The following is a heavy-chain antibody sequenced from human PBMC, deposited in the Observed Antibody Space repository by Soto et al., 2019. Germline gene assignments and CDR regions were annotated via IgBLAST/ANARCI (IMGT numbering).Heavy chain of an antibody. CDR2: ISYDGSNK. CDR3: ARHEKGPTYYDFWSGLIDY. J-gene: IGHJ4*02. V-gene: IGHV3-30*03. D-gene: IGHD3-3*01. Sequence: PGGSLRLSCAASGFTFSSYGMHWVRQAPGKGLEWVAVISYDGSNKYYADSVKGRFTISRDNSKNTLYLQMNSLRAEDTAVYYCARHEKGPTYYDFWSGLIDYWGQGTLVTVSS. CDR1: GFTFSSYG.